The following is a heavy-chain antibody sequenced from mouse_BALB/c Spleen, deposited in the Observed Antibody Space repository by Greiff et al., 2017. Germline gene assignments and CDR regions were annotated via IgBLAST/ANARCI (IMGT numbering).Heavy chain of an antibody. Sequence: VQLQQSGAELARPGASVKLSCKASGYTFTSYWMKWVKQRPGQGLEWIGAIYPGDGDTRYTQKFKGKATLTADKSSSTAYMQLSSLASEDSAVYYCARWDYAMDYWGQGTSVTVSS. J-gene: IGHJ4*01. D-gene: IGHD2-3*01. V-gene: IGHV1-87*01. CDR2: IYPGDGDT. CDR3: ARWDYAMDY. CDR1: GYTFTSYW.